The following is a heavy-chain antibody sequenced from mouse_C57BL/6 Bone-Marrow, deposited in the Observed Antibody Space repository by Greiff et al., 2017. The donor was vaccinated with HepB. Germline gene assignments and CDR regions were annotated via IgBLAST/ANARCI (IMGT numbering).Heavy chain of an antibody. V-gene: IGHV14-4*01. Sequence: EVHLVESGAELVRPGASVKLSCTASGFNIKDDYMHWVKQRPEQGLEWIGRIDPENGDTEYASKFQGKATITADTSSNTAYLQLSSLTSEDTAVYYCTTGWLDAYWGQGTLVTVSA. D-gene: IGHD2-3*01. CDR2: IDPENGDT. CDR1: GFNIKDDY. CDR3: TTGWLDAY. J-gene: IGHJ3*01.